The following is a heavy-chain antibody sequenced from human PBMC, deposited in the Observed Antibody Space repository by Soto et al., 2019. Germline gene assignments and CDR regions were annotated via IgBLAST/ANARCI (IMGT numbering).Heavy chain of an antibody. CDR1: GFTFSDHY. J-gene: IGHJ6*04. D-gene: IGHD2-2*01. CDR3: TRVKLCISASCYRVLDV. Sequence: EVQLVESGGGLVQPGGSLRLSCAASGFTFSDHYMDWVRQAPGKGLEWGGRIKNKANSYTTEYAASVKGRFTISREDSRNSLYLQILSQRTEDTAVYYCTRVKLCISASCYRVLDVWGKGTTFTVSS. V-gene: IGHV3-72*01. CDR2: IKNKANSYTT.